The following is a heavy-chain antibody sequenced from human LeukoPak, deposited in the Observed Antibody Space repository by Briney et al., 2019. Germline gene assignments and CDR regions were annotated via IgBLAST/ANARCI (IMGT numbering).Heavy chain of an antibody. V-gene: IGHV1-2*02. CDR3: AREYGSGSYYNGGVGLDY. J-gene: IGHJ4*02. D-gene: IGHD3-10*01. CDR2: INPNSGGT. Sequence: GASVKVSCKASGYTFTGYYMHWVRQAPGQGLEWMGWINPNSGGTNYAQKFQGRVTMTRDTSISTAYMELSRLRSDDTAVYYCAREYGSGSYYNGGVGLDYWGQGTLVTVSS. CDR1: GYTFTGYY.